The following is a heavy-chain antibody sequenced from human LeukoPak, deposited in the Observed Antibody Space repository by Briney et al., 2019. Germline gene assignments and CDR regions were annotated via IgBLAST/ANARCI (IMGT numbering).Heavy chain of an antibody. J-gene: IGHJ4*02. D-gene: IGHD3-22*01. CDR3: ARDPSDYYDSSGYYYENY. V-gene: IGHV1-2*02. Sequence: ASVKVSCKASGGTFSSYAISWVRQAPGQGLEWMGWINPNSGGTNYAQKFQGRVTMTRDTSISTAYMELSRLRSDDTAVYYCARDPSDYYDSSGYYYENYWGQGTLVTVSS. CDR1: GGTFSSYA. CDR2: INPNSGGT.